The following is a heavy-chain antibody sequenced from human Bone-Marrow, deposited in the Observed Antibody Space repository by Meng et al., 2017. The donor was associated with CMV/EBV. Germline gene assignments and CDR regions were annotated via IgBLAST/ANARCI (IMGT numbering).Heavy chain of an antibody. CDR1: GLTFSHYY. D-gene: IGHD3-22*01. CDR2: ISSSGSTI. Sequence: LILAWSASGLTFSHYYMSWIRQAPGKGLEWVSYISSSGSTIYYADSVKGRFTISRDNAKNSLYLQMNSLRAEDTAVYYCAREGYYESSGYPRDAFVIWGQGTMVTVSS. V-gene: IGHV3-11*01. J-gene: IGHJ3*02. CDR3: AREGYYESSGYPRDAFVI.